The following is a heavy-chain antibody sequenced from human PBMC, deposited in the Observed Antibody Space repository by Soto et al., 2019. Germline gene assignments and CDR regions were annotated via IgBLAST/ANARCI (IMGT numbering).Heavy chain of an antibody. CDR2: VSGSGAAT. V-gene: IGHV3-23*01. J-gene: IGHJ5*01. CDR1: GFTFGSYA. D-gene: IGHD2-15*01. Sequence: GSLRLSCAASGFTFGSYAMSWVRQAPGKGLEWVSAVSGSGAATYYADSVKGRFTISRDNSKNTLYLQMNSLRAEDTALYYCVKYGGIVRVLAAIGMSWFDSWGQGTLVTVSS. CDR3: VKYGGIVRVLAAIGMSWFDS.